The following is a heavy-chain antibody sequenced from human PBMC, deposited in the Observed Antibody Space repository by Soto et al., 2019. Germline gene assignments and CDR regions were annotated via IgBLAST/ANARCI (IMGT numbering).Heavy chain of an antibody. Sequence: ASVKVSCKASGYTFTNYHMHWLRQAPGQGLEWMGMINPSGGSTTYAQKFQGRVTMTRDTSTSTVYMELSSLRSEDTAVYYCARGSTGYTTSWYVYWGQGTPVTVSS. V-gene: IGHV1-46*01. D-gene: IGHD6-13*01. J-gene: IGHJ4*02. CDR3: ARGSTGYTTSWYVY. CDR2: INPSGGST. CDR1: GYTFTNYH.